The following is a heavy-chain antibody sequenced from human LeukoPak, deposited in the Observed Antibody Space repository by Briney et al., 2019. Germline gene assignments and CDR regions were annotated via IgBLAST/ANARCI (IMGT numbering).Heavy chain of an antibody. Sequence: GGSLRLSCTASGCTFSSYSMNWVRQAPGKGLEWISYICNSRSTIYYADSVKGRFPISRDSSNNTLYLQMNSLTADDTPVYYCAKDVYGSGSYYTDVCGYWGQGTLVTVSS. CDR3: AKDVYGSGSYYTDVCGY. V-gene: IGHV3-48*01. J-gene: IGHJ4*02. D-gene: IGHD3-10*01. CDR2: ICNSRSTI. CDR1: GCTFSSYS.